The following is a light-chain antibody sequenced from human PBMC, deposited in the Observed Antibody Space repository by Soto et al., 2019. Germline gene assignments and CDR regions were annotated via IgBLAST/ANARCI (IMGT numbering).Light chain of an antibody. Sequence: QSVLTQPASMSGSPGQSITISCTGTSSDVAFYNLISWYQHHPGKAPKLIIYEVNKRPSGVSDRFSGSKSGKTASLTISGLQPVDEADYYCCASVGGTTYVFATGTKLTVL. V-gene: IGLV2-23*02. CDR1: SSDVAFYNL. CDR2: EVN. CDR3: CASVGGTTYV. J-gene: IGLJ1*01.